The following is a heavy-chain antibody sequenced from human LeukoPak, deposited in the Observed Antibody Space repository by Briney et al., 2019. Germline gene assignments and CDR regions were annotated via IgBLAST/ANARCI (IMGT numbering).Heavy chain of an antibody. CDR2: ISAYNGNT. Sequence: ASVKVSCKASGYTFTSYGISWVRQAPGQGLEWMGWISAYNGNTNYAQKLQGRVTMTTDTSTSTAYMELRSLRSDDTAVYYCARVEYYDSSGYDSDYWGQGTLVTASS. D-gene: IGHD3-22*01. J-gene: IGHJ4*02. V-gene: IGHV1-18*01. CDR3: ARVEYYDSSGYDSDY. CDR1: GYTFTSYG.